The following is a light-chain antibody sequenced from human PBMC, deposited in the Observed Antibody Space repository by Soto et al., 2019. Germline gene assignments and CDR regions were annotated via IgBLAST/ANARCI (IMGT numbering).Light chain of an antibody. CDR3: QQYNSYWT. CDR1: QSISSW. Sequence: DSQMPQSPSTLSASVGDRVTITCLASQSISSWLAWYQQKPGKAPKLLIYKASSLESGVPSRFSGSGSGTEFTLTISSLQPDDFATYYCQQYNSYWTFGQGTKVEIK. J-gene: IGKJ1*01. V-gene: IGKV1-5*03. CDR2: KAS.